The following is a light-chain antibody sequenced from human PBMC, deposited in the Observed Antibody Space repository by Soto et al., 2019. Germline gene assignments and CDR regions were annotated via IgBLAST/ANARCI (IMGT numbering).Light chain of an antibody. CDR2: DAS. CDR3: QQRYNWPIT. V-gene: IGKV3-11*01. CDR1: QSVRSY. J-gene: IGKJ5*01. Sequence: EIVLTQSPATLSLSPGERATLSCRASQSVRSYLAWYQHNPGQAPRLLIYDASNRATGIPARFSGSGSGTDFTLTISSLEPEDFAVYYCQQRYNWPITFGQGTRLEIK.